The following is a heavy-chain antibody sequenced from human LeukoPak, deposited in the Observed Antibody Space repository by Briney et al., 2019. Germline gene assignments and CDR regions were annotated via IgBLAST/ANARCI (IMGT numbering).Heavy chain of an antibody. J-gene: IGHJ5*02. CDR2: IYYSANT. V-gene: IGHV4-59*08. Sequence: SETLSLTCSLSGGSMSIYYWSGMRQTPGEGLEWIGYIYYSANTNHNPPLKSRATISVDTSQNPFSLKLSAVTAADTAVYYCARPVSSFDPWGQGTPVTVSS. CDR1: GGSMSIYY. CDR3: ARPVSSFDP.